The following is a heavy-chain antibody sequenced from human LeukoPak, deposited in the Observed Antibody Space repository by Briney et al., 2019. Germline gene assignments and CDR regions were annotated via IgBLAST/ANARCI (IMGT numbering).Heavy chain of an antibody. J-gene: IGHJ5*02. CDR3: ARSNYDSTTFYYHLDL. CDR2: VDVHGQGT. V-gene: IGHV3-74*01. CDR1: GFTFSSYW. Sequence: GGSLRLSCAASGFTFSSYWMHWVRHAPGKGPGWGSRVDVHGQGTAYADSVKGRFTISRDNAKNTLSLQMNSLSAEDTAVYYCARSNYDSTTFYYHLDLWGQGTLVTVSS. D-gene: IGHD2/OR15-2a*01.